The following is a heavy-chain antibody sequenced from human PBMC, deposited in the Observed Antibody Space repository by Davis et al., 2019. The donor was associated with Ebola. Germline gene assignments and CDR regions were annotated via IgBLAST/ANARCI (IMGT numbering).Heavy chain of an antibody. CDR1: GFSVSSEA. Sequence: GESLKISCAASGFSVSSEAMSWVRQAPGKGLEWVSSISVRSITYHADSVKGRFTISRDNSKNTLYLQMNSLRAEDTAVYYCAKVHPPTTVTTGWFDPWGQGTLVTVSS. D-gene: IGHD4-17*01. CDR2: ISVRSIT. CDR3: AKVHPPTTVTTGWFDP. V-gene: IGHV3-23*01. J-gene: IGHJ5*02.